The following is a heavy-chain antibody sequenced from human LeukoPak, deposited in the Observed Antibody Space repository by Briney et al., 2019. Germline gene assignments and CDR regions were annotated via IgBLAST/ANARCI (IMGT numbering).Heavy chain of an antibody. CDR3: AREVGYYYDSSGYYGWFDP. CDR2: IYYSGSA. CDR1: GGSISPYY. Sequence: SETLSLTCTVSGGSISPYYWNWIRQPPGKGLEWIGYIYYSGSADYNPAFKSRVTISVDTSKNQISLKLSSVTAADTAVYYCAREVGYYYDSSGYYGWFDPWGQGTLVTVSS. D-gene: IGHD3-22*01. J-gene: IGHJ5*02. V-gene: IGHV4-59*01.